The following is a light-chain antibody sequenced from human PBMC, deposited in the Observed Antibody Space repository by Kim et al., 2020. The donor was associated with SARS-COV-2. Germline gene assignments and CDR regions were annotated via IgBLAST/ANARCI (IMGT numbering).Light chain of an antibody. CDR2: GAS. Sequence: SLSPGERATLSCRANQSVSSSYLAWYQQKPGQAPRLLIYGASSRATGIPDRFSGSGSGTDFTLTISRLEPDDFAVYYCQQYGSSLLFGQGTKLEIK. CDR1: QSVSSSY. V-gene: IGKV3-20*01. CDR3: QQYGSSLL. J-gene: IGKJ2*01.